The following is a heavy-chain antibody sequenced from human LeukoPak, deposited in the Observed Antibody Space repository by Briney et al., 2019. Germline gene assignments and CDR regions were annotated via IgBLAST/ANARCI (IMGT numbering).Heavy chain of an antibody. CDR2: INTDGSTT. J-gene: IGHJ3*02. CDR3: ARMIVVVIHDAFDI. D-gene: IGHD3-22*01. CDR1: GFTFSSYL. Sequence: GGSLRLSCAASGFTFSSYLIHWVRQVPGKGLVWVSRINTDGSTTNYADAVNGRFTISRDNAKNTVYLQMNSLRAEDTAVYYCARMIVVVIHDAFDIWGQGTMVTVSS. V-gene: IGHV3-74*01.